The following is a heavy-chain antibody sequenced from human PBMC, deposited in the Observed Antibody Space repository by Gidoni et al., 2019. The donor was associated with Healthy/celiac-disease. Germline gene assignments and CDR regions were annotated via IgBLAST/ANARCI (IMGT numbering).Heavy chain of an antibody. CDR1: GGSISSSSYY. V-gene: IGHV4-39*01. J-gene: IGHJ4*02. CDR2: IYYSGST. Sequence: QLQLQESGPGLVKPSETLSLTCTVSGGSISSSSYYWGWIRQPPGKGLEWIGSIYYSGSTYYNPSLKSRVTISVDTSKNQFSLKLSSVTAADTAVYYCARQAMAVAGALIDYWGQGTLVTVSS. CDR3: ARQAMAVAGALIDY. D-gene: IGHD6-19*01.